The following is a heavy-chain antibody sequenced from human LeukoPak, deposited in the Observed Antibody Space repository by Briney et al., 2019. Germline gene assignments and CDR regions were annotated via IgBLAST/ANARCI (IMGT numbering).Heavy chain of an antibody. CDR3: ARGSTDVYWYLDV. V-gene: IGHV4-59*02. Sequence: PSETLSLXCIVSGSSVSTFYWSWLRQPPGTVLEWIGFVHNTGSTAYNPSLKSRVTISLETSKNQLSLMLTSVTAADTAMYYCARGSTDVYWYLDVWGRGTLVTVSS. CDR2: VHNTGST. CDR1: GSSVSTFY. J-gene: IGHJ2*01. D-gene: IGHD1-26*01.